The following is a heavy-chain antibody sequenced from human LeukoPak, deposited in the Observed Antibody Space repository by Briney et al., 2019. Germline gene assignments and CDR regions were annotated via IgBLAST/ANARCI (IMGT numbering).Heavy chain of an antibody. CDR1: GFTFSSYS. D-gene: IGHD1-1*01. V-gene: IGHV3-48*01. Sequence: GGSPRLSCAASGFTFSSYSMNWVRQAPGKGLEWVSYISSSSSTIYYADSVKGRFTISRDNAKNSLYLQMNSLRAEDTAVYYCAGQNDPGYWGQGTLVTVSS. J-gene: IGHJ4*02. CDR3: AGQNDPGY. CDR2: ISSSSSTI.